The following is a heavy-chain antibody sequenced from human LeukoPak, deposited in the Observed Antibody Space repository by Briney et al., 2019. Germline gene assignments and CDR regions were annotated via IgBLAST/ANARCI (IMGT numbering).Heavy chain of an antibody. J-gene: IGHJ6*02. Sequence: ASVTVSCKASGYTFTSYGISWVRQAPGQGLEWMGWISAYNGNTNYAQKLQGRVTMTTDTSTSTAYMELRSLRSDDTAVYYCARGGIAARPYYYYYGMDVWGQGTTVTVSS. D-gene: IGHD6-6*01. V-gene: IGHV1-18*01. CDR2: ISAYNGNT. CDR1: GYTFTSYG. CDR3: ARGGIAARPYYYYYGMDV.